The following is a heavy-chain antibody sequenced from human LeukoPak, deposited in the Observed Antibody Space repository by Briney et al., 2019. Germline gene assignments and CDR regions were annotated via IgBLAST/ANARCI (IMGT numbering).Heavy chain of an antibody. CDR1: GFTFDDYA. D-gene: IGHD1-26*01. CDR3: AKDMGY. CDR2: ISWNSGSI. J-gene: IGHJ4*02. Sequence: PGGSLRLSCEASGFTFDDYAMHWVRQAPGKGLEWVSGISWNSGSIGYADSVKGRFTISRDNAKNSLYLQMNSLRAEDTALYYCAKDMGYWGQGTLVTVSS. V-gene: IGHV3-9*01.